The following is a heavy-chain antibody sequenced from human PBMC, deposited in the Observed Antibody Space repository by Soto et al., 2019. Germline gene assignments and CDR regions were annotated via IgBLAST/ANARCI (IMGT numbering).Heavy chain of an antibody. V-gene: IGHV3-64D*06. D-gene: IGHD3-22*01. CDR2: ISSNGGST. J-gene: IGHJ4*02. Sequence: GGSLRLSCSASGFTFSSYAMHWVRQAPGKGLEYVSAISSNGGSTYYADSVKGRFTISRDNSKNTLYLQMSSLRAEDTAVYYCVKGGYYDSSGLLYFDYWGQGTLVTVPS. CDR1: GFTFSSYA. CDR3: VKGGYYDSSGLLYFDY.